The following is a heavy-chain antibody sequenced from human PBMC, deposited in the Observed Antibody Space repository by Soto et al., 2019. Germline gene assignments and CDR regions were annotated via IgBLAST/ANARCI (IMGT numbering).Heavy chain of an antibody. D-gene: IGHD2-21*02. J-gene: IGHJ4*02. Sequence: ASVKVSCKASGYTFTSYAMHWVRQAPGQRLEWMGWISAGNGNTKYSQKFQGRVTITRDTSASTVYMELSSLRSEDTAVYYCARVRYVVVTAIAMGHFDYWGQGTLVTVSS. CDR2: ISAGNGNT. CDR1: GYTFTSYA. CDR3: ARVRYVVVTAIAMGHFDY. V-gene: IGHV1-3*01.